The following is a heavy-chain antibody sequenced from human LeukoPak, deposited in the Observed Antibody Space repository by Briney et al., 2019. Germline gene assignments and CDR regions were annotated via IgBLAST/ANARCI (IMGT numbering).Heavy chain of an antibody. CDR2: ISYDGSNK. J-gene: IGHJ6*02. V-gene: IGHV3-30-3*01. Sequence: PGGSLRLSCAASGFAFSSYAMHWVRQAPGKGLEWVAVISYDGSNKYYADSVKGRFTISRDNSKNTLYLQMNSLRAEDTAVYYCARDRAVVVVAARYYYYGMDVWGQGTTVTVSS. CDR3: ARDRAVVVVAARYYYYGMDV. CDR1: GFAFSSYA. D-gene: IGHD2-15*01.